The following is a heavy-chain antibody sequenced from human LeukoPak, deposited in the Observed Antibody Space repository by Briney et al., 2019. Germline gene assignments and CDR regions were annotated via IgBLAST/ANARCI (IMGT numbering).Heavy chain of an antibody. Sequence: SETLSLTCTVSGGSINNYYWSWMRQPPGKGLEWIGYIYDSGSTNYNPSLQSRVTISVDTSKNQFSLKLSSVTAADTAVYYCARVRDGSGSYRRPIDSWGQGTLVTASS. CDR1: GGSINNYY. D-gene: IGHD3-10*01. V-gene: IGHV4-59*08. CDR2: IYDSGST. J-gene: IGHJ4*02. CDR3: ARVRDGSGSYRRPIDS.